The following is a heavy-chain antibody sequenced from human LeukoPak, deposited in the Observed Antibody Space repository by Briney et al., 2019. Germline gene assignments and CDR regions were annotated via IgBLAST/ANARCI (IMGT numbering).Heavy chain of an antibody. J-gene: IGHJ5*02. Sequence: SETLSLTCTVSGGSISSSSYYWGWLRQPPGTGLEWLGSIYHSGSTNYNPSLKSRVTISVDTSKNQFSLKLSSVTAADTAVYYCASIWKGYCSGGSCYGPNWFDPWGQGTLVTVSS. D-gene: IGHD2-15*01. CDR3: ASIWKGYCSGGSCYGPNWFDP. CDR1: GGSISSSSYY. V-gene: IGHV4-39*07. CDR2: IYHSGST.